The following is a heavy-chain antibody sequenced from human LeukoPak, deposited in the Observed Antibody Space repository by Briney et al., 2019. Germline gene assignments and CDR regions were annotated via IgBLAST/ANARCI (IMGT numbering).Heavy chain of an antibody. V-gene: IGHV4-61*02. Sequence: SETLSLTCTVSGGSISSGSYYWSWIRQPAGKGLEWIGRIYTSGSTNYNPSLKSRVTISVDTSKNQFSLKLSSVTAADTAVYYCAREYGAARSGFDYWGQGTLVTVSS. CDR3: AREYGAARSGFDY. CDR1: GGSISSGSYY. D-gene: IGHD6-6*01. CDR2: IYTSGST. J-gene: IGHJ4*02.